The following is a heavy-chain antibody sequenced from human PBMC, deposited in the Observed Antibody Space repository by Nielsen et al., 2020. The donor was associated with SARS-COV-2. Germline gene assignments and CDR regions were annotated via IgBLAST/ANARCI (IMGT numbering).Heavy chain of an antibody. J-gene: IGHJ6*02. CDR2: ISPNRGAT. Sequence: ASVKVSCKASGYTATDYFVHWVRQAPGQGLEWMGRISPNRGATNYAQTSQGRVIMIRDTSTATAYIELSRLTSDDTAVYYCATEVNQGGMDVWGQGTTVIVSS. V-gene: IGHV1-2*06. CDR3: ATEVNQGGMDV. D-gene: IGHD1-14*01. CDR1: GYTATDYF.